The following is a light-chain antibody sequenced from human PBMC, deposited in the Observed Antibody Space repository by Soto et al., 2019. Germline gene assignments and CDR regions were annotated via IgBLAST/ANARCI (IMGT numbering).Light chain of an antibody. J-gene: IGLJ1*01. Sequence: QSALTQAASVSGSPGQSITISCTGTSSDVGGYNYVSWYQQYPGKAPKLMIYDVSSRPSGVSNRFSGSKSDNTASLTISGLQAEDEADYYCNSYRRGGTYVFGTGTKVTV. CDR2: DVS. V-gene: IGLV2-14*03. CDR3: NSYRRGGTYV. CDR1: SSDVGGYNY.